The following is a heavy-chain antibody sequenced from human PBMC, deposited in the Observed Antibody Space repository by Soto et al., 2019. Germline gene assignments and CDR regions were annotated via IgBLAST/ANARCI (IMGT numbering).Heavy chain of an antibody. Sequence: EVQLLDSGGGLVQPGGSLRFSCAASGFTFSSPAMGWVRQAQGKGLEWVSVVSGSGGTTYYEDSFRGRFTISRDNSKNTLYLQMNSLRAEDTAIYFCARCTVDTIVTSGWCHYLDPWGQGTLVTVSS. CDR3: ARCTVDTIVTSGWCHYLDP. CDR2: VSGSGGTT. J-gene: IGHJ5*02. CDR1: GFTFSSPA. D-gene: IGHD6-19*01. V-gene: IGHV3-23*01.